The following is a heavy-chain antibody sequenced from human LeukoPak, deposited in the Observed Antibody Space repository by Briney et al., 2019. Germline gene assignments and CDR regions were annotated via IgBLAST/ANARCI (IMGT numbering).Heavy chain of an antibody. J-gene: IGHJ4*02. Sequence: SETRSLTCAVSGYSISRGYHWGWIRQPPGRGLEWIGSISHSGTTYYHPSLQSRVTISVDTSKNQFSLKLRSVTAADTAVYYCARKLAVDYWGQGILVTVSS. V-gene: IGHV4-38-2*01. CDR2: ISHSGTT. CDR1: GYSISRGYH. D-gene: IGHD3-10*01. CDR3: ARKLAVDY.